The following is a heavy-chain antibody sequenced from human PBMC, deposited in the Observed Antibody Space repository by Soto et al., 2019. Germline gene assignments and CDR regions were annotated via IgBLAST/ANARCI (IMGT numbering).Heavy chain of an antibody. Sequence: QVQLVQSGAEVKKPGASVKVSCKASGYTFTSDAMHGVRQAPGPRLEWMGWINAGNGNTKYSQKFQGRVTITRDTSASTAYMELSSLRSEDTALYYCARSAPPIDYWGQGTLVTVSS. CDR3: ARSAPPIDY. V-gene: IGHV1-3*01. CDR2: INAGNGNT. J-gene: IGHJ4*02. CDR1: GYTFTSDA.